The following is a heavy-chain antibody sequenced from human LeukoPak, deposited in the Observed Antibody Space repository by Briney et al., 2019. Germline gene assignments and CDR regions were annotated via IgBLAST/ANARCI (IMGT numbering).Heavy chain of an antibody. CDR2: IYPSGTT. Sequence: SETLSLTCTVSGYSISSGYYWGWIRQPPGKGLEWIGNIYPSGTTYYNPSLKTRVTISVDTSKNQFSLKLSSVTAADTAVYYCARGRIDSSGYYYVRKTYSLDYWGQGTLVTVSS. CDR3: ARGRIDSSGYYYVRKTYSLDY. J-gene: IGHJ4*02. V-gene: IGHV4-38-2*02. D-gene: IGHD3-22*01. CDR1: GYSISSGYY.